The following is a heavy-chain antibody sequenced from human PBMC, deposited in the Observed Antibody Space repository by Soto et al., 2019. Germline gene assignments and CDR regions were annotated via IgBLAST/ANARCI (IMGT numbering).Heavy chain of an antibody. CDR1: GFTFSSYW. V-gene: IGHV3-7*03. CDR2: IKQDGSEK. CDR3: ARGADILTGYSPFDY. D-gene: IGHD3-9*01. Sequence: AGGSLRLSCAASGFTFSSYWMSWVRQAPGKGLEWVANIKQDGSEKYYVDSVKGRFTISRDNAKNSLYLQMNSLRAEDTAVYYCARGADILTGYSPFDYWGQGTLVTVSS. J-gene: IGHJ4*02.